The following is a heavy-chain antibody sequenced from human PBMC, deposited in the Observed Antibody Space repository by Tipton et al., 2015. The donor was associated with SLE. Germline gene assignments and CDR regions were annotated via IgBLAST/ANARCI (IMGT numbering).Heavy chain of an antibody. V-gene: IGHV3-11*01. CDR2: ISSSGSTI. CDR1: GFTFSDYY. J-gene: IGHJ3*02. CDR3: ARPRGITGTPWGFDI. Sequence: SLRLSCAASGFTFSDYYMGWIRQAPGKVLEWVSYISSSGSTIYYADSVKGRFTISRDNAKNSLYLQMNSLRAEDTAVYYCARPRGITGTPWGFDIWGQGTMVTVSS. D-gene: IGHD1-7*01.